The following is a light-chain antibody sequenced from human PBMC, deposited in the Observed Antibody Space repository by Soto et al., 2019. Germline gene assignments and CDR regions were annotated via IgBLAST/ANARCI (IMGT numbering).Light chain of an antibody. Sequence: ETVMTQSPATLSVSPGERATLSCRASQSVGSDLAWYQQKPGQAPRLLIYGASTRATGFPARFSGSGSGTDFTLTISSVEPEDFAVYYCQQRNNWITFGQGTRLEIK. CDR3: QQRNNWIT. CDR1: QSVGSD. CDR2: GAS. V-gene: IGKV3-15*01. J-gene: IGKJ5*01.